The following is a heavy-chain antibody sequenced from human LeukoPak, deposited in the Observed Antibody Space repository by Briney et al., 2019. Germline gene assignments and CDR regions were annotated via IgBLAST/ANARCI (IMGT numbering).Heavy chain of an antibody. Sequence: SETLSLTCTVSGGSISSSNYYWGWIRQPPGKGLECIGSIYYSGRTYYKSSLKSRVTISVDTSKNQFSLKMSSVTAADTAVCYCARIVYSSSTDYWGQGTLVTVSS. V-gene: IGHV4-39*07. CDR3: ARIVYSSSTDY. CDR2: IYYSGRT. D-gene: IGHD6-6*01. J-gene: IGHJ4*02. CDR1: GGSISSSNYY.